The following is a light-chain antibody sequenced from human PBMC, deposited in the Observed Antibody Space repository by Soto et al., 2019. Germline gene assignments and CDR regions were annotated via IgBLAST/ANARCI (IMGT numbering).Light chain of an antibody. J-gene: IGKJ2*01. V-gene: IGKV3-20*01. CDR1: QSVSSSY. CDR2: GAS. CDR3: QQYGSSPYT. Sequence: EIVLTQSPGTLSLSPGERATLSCRASQSVSSSYLAWYQQKPGQAPRLIIYGASSRATGIPDTFSGSGSGTDFTLTISRLEPDDFAVYYCQQYGSSPYTFGQGTKLEI.